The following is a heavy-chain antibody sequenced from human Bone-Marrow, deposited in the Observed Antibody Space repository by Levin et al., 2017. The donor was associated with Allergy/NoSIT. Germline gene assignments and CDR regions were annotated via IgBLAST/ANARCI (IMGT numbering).Heavy chain of an antibody. CDR1: GGSISSGSYY. Sequence: SQTLSLTCTVSGGSISSGSYYWSWIRQPAGKGLEWIGRIYTSGSTNYNPSLKSRVTISVDTSKNQFFLKLSSVTAADTAVYYCAREGSGYYDILTGYYDGYMDAWGKGTSVTVSS. V-gene: IGHV4-61*02. CDR2: IYTSGST. D-gene: IGHD3-9*01. CDR3: AREGSGYYDILTGYYDGYMDA. J-gene: IGHJ6*03.